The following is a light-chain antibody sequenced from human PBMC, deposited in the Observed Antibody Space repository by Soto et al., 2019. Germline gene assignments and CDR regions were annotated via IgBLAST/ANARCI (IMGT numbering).Light chain of an antibody. Sequence: EIVMTQSPATLSASPGERATLSFGGSQSVSSNLAWYQQKPGQAPRLLIYGASTRATGIPARFSGSGSGTEFTLTISSLQSEDFAVYYCQQYNNWPPITFGQGTRLEIK. V-gene: IGKV3D-15*01. CDR3: QQYNNWPPIT. CDR2: GAS. CDR1: QSVSSN. J-gene: IGKJ5*01.